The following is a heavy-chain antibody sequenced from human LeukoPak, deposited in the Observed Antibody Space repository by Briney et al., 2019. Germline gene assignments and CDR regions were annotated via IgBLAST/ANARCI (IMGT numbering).Heavy chain of an antibody. CDR2: IVVGSGNT. J-gene: IGHJ5*02. CDR3: AADRGNWKDGDQMVFDP. D-gene: IGHD1-1*01. Sequence: SVKVSCKASGFTFTSSAVQWVRQARGQRLEWIGCIVVGSGNTNYAQKFQERVTITRDMSTSTAYMELSSLRSEDTAVYYCAADRGNWKDGDQMVFDPWGQGTLVTVSS. CDR1: GFTFTSSA. V-gene: IGHV1-58*01.